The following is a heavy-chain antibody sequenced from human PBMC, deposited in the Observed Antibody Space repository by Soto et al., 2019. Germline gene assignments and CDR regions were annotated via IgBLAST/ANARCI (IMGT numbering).Heavy chain of an antibody. Sequence: QVQLVESGGGVVEPGRSLRLSCAASGFTFSSYGMHWVRQAPGKGLEWVAVIWYDGSNKYYADSVKGRFTISRDNSKNTLYLQMNSLGAEDTAVYYCARDGSDRDFDYWGQGTLVTVSS. D-gene: IGHD3-10*01. CDR3: ARDGSDRDFDY. J-gene: IGHJ4*02. V-gene: IGHV3-33*01. CDR1: GFTFSSYG. CDR2: IWYDGSNK.